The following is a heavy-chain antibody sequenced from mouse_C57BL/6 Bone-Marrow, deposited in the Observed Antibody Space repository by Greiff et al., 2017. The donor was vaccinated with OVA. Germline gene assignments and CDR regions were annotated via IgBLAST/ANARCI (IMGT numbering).Heavy chain of an antibody. CDR2: IDPSDSYT. V-gene: IGHV1-69*01. CDR1: GYTFTSYW. CDR3: ARGRIYYGNYRAIDY. J-gene: IGHJ4*01. D-gene: IGHD2-1*01. Sequence: QVQLQQLGAELVMPGASVKLSCKASGYTFTSYWMHWVKQRPGQGLEWIGEIDPSDSYTNYNQKFKGKYTLTVDKSSSTAYIQLSSLTSEDSAVYYYARGRIYYGNYRAIDYWGRETSVTVSS.